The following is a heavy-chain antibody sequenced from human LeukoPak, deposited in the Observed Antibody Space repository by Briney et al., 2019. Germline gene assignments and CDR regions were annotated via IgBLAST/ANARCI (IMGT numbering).Heavy chain of an antibody. J-gene: IGHJ4*02. CDR3: ARGADWLGTTGDPGLDY. V-gene: IGHV1-2*02. CDR2: ISPKSGDR. CDR1: GYTFTSYG. D-gene: IGHD1-7*01. Sequence: ASVKLSFKASGYTFTSYGISWVRQAHGQGLEWLGWISPKSGDRNYAQKSEGRVTMTRHTPISTAYVELSRLRYDGTAVYYCARGADWLGTTGDPGLDYWGQGTLVTVSS.